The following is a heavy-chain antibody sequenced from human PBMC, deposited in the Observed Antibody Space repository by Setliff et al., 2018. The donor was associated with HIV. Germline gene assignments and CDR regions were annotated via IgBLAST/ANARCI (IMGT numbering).Heavy chain of an antibody. V-gene: IGHV3-23*01. CDR1: GFTFSSYA. Sequence: GGSLRLSCAASGFTFSSYAMSWVRQAPGKGLEWVSAISGSGGSTYYADSVKGRFSISRDNTKNTLYLQMNSLRPEDTALYYCTKDYHVAATDYWGQGTLVTVSS. J-gene: IGHJ4*02. CDR2: ISGSGGST. D-gene: IGHD6-13*01. CDR3: TKDYHVAATDY.